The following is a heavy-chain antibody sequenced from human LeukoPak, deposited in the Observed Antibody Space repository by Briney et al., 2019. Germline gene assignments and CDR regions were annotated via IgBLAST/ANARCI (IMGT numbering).Heavy chain of an antibody. CDR2: IIPIFGTA. CDR3: ARGGLGELSSRNLYFDY. V-gene: IGHV1-69*05. Sequence: GASVKVSCKASGGTFSSYAISWVRQAPGQGLEWMGGIIPIFGTANYAQKFRGRVTITTDESTGTAYMELSSLRSEDTAVYYCARGGLGELSSRNLYFDYWGQGTLVTVSS. J-gene: IGHJ4*02. D-gene: IGHD3-16*02. CDR1: GGTFSSYA.